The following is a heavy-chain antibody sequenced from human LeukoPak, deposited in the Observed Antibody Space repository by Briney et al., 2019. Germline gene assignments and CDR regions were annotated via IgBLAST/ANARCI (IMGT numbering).Heavy chain of an antibody. CDR3: ARAYQTYYYDTSGSHFDY. Sequence: ASVKVSCKASGYSFTSYYMHWERQAPGQGLEWMGIINPSGGRTSYAQKFQGRVTMTSDTSASTVYVELSSLRSEDTAVYYCARAYQTYYYDTSGSHFDYWGQGALVTVSS. V-gene: IGHV1-46*01. J-gene: IGHJ4*02. D-gene: IGHD3-22*01. CDR1: GYSFTSYY. CDR2: INPSGGRT.